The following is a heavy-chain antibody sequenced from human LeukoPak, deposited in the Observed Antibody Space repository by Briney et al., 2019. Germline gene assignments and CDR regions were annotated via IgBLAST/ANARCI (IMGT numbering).Heavy chain of an antibody. Sequence: ASVKVSCKASGYTFTGYYMHWVRQAPGQGLEWMGIINPSGGSTSYAQKFKGRVNMTRDMSTSTVYMQLSSLRSEDTAVYYCARAPNGYSGYYFDYWGQGTLVTVSS. CDR1: GYTFTGYY. CDR3: ARAPNGYSGYYFDY. V-gene: IGHV1-46*01. CDR2: INPSGGST. D-gene: IGHD3-22*01. J-gene: IGHJ4*02.